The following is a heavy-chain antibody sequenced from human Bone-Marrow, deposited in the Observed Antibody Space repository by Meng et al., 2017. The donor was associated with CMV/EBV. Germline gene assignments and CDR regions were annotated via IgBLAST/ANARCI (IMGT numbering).Heavy chain of an antibody. V-gene: IGHV4-34*01. D-gene: IGHD6-19*01. CDR1: GESFSDHY. CDR3: ARRSRSGSGWFVDY. CDR2: ISDSGNT. Sequence: VYGESFSDHYWIWLRQSPAKGLEWIGEISDSGNTNYNPSFKSRVSISVDTSKNQFSLRVISVSAAETAKYYCARRSRSGSGWFVDYWSHGMRVTVSS. J-gene: IGHJ4*01.